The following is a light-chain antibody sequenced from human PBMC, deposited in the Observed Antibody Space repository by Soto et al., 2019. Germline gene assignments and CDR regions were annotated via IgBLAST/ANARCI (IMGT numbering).Light chain of an antibody. CDR2: DVT. J-gene: IGLJ1*01. CDR1: SSDVGGYNY. CDR3: SSYTTSNSYV. V-gene: IGLV2-14*01. Sequence: QSALTQPASVSGSPGQSITISCTGTSSDVGGYNYVSWYQQHPGKAPKLMIYDVTNRPSGVSNRFSGSKSGNTASLTISGLQAEDETDYYCSSYTTSNSYVFGTGNKLTVL.